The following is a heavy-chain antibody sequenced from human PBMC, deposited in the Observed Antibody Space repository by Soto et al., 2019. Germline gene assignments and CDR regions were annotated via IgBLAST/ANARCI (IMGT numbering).Heavy chain of an antibody. CDR1: GYTFTSYG. Sequence: GASVKVSCKASGYTFTSYGIHWVRQAPGQRLEWMGWINAANGDTKYSPKVQGRVTMTRDTSASTAYMELSSLRSEDTAVYYCVRRHVSATGIDWFDPWGQGTLVTVSS. V-gene: IGHV1-3*01. CDR3: VRRHVSATGIDWFDP. D-gene: IGHD6-13*01. CDR2: INAANGDT. J-gene: IGHJ5*02.